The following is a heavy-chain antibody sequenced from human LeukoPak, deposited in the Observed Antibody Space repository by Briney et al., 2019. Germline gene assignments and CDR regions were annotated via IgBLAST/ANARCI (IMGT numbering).Heavy chain of an antibody. J-gene: IGHJ4*02. D-gene: IGHD6-13*01. CDR2: IIPIFGTA. V-gene: IGHV1-69*06. Sequence: SVKVSCKASGGTFNNYGISWVRQAPGQGLEWMGRIIPIFGTANYAQKFQGRVTITADKSTSTAYMELSSLRSEDTAVYYCARLSSSWYRDYWGQGTLVTVSS. CDR3: ARLSSSWYRDY. CDR1: GGTFNNYG.